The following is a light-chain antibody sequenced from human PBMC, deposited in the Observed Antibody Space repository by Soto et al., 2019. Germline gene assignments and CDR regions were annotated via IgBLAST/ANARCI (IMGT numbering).Light chain of an antibody. Sequence: ERVMTQSPFTLSVFPLERSTLSCRASQSVGSKLAWYQQKPGQAPRLLIYSTSIRATDIPARISGSGSGTEFTLTISSLQSEDFAVYYCQQYDNWPPTFGPGTKVDIK. J-gene: IGKJ1*01. CDR2: STS. CDR3: QQYDNWPPT. V-gene: IGKV3-15*01. CDR1: QSVGSK.